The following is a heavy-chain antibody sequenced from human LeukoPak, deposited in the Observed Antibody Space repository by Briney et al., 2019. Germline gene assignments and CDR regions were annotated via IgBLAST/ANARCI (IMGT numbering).Heavy chain of an antibody. CDR3: ARPDYSNYEQYYFDY. D-gene: IGHD4-11*01. CDR2: ISYDGSNK. J-gene: IGHJ4*02. V-gene: IGHV3-30*01. Sequence: GGSLRLSCAASGFTFDSYAMHGVRQAPGKGLEWVALISYDGSNKYYADSVKGRFTISRDNSKNTLYLQMNSLRAEDTAVYYCARPDYSNYEQYYFDYWGQGTLVTVSS. CDR1: GFTFDSYA.